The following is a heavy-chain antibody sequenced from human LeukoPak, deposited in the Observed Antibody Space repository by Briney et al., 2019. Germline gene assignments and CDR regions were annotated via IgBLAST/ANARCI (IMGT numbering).Heavy chain of an antibody. Sequence: SETLSLTCAVYGGSFSGHYWSWIRQPPGKGLEWIGEINHSGSTNYNPSLKSRVTISVDTSKNQFSLKLSSVTAADTAVYYCARGGKSRLLISENWFDPWGQGTLVTVSS. CDR1: GGSFSGHY. D-gene: IGHD3-22*01. CDR2: INHSGST. CDR3: ARGGKSRLLISENWFDP. V-gene: IGHV4-34*01. J-gene: IGHJ5*02.